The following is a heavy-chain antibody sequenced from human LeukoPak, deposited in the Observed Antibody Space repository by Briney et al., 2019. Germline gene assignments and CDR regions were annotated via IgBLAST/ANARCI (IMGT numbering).Heavy chain of an antibody. V-gene: IGHV3-30*01. J-gene: IGHJ4*02. Sequence: GGSLRLSCAASGFTFSSYAMHWVRQAPGKGLEWVAVISYDGSNKYYADSVKGRFTISRDNSKNTLYLQMNSLRAEDTAVYYCARDTAQLAAYYFDYWGQGTLVTVSS. CDR1: GFTFSSYA. CDR3: ARDTAQLAAYYFDY. D-gene: IGHD6-6*01. CDR2: ISYDGSNK.